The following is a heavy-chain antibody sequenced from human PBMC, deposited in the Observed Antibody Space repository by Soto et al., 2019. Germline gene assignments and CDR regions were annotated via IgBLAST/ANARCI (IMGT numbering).Heavy chain of an antibody. CDR2: IYSGGST. J-gene: IGHJ6*03. CDR1: GFTVSSNY. CDR3: ARALDTMVRGVITDYYYYYMDV. D-gene: IGHD3-10*01. Sequence: GGSLRLSCAASGFTVSSNYMSWFRQAPGKGLEWVSVIYSGGSTYYADSVKGRFTISRDNSKNTLYLQMNSLRAEDTAVYYCARALDTMVRGVITDYYYYYMDVWGKGTTVTVSS. V-gene: IGHV3-66*01.